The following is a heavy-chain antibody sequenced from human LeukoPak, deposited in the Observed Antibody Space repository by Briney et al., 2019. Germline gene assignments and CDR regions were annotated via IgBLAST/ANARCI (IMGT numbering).Heavy chain of an antibody. CDR2: IYYSGST. V-gene: IGHV4-39*07. CDR1: GGSISSSSYY. D-gene: IGHD3-10*01. CDR3: ARGRMVRGGTDY. Sequence: PSETLSLTCTVSGGSISSSSYYWGWIRQPPGKGLEWIGSIYYSGSTYYNPSLKSRVTISVDTSKNQFSLKLSSVTAADTAVYYCARGRMVRGGTDYWGQGTLVTVSS. J-gene: IGHJ4*02.